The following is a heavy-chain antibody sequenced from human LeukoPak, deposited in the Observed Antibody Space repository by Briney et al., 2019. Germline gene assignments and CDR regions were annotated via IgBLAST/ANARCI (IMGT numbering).Heavy chain of an antibody. CDR1: GFTFSRYD. V-gene: IGHV3-30*02. D-gene: IGHD3-10*01. Sequence: GGSLRLSCAASGFTFSRYDMHWVRQAPGKGLEWVAFIRYDGSNKYYADSVKGRFTISRDNSKNTLYLQMNSLRAEDTAVYYCSYGSGSYTHFDYWGQGTLVTVSS. CDR2: IRYDGSNK. J-gene: IGHJ4*02. CDR3: SYGSGSYTHFDY.